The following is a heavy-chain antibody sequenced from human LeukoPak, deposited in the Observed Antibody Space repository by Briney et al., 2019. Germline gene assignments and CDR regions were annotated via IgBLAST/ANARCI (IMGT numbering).Heavy chain of an antibody. J-gene: IGHJ4*02. CDR1: GFTLSSFS. CDR3: ARVGPETAFDY. Sequence: GGSLRLSCAASGFTLSSFSMHWVRQSPGRRLEYVSAINYKGGPTYYAASVKGRFTISIDNSKNTLYLQMASLRDEDMSVYYCARVGPETAFDYWGQGTLVTVSS. V-gene: IGHV3-64*02. CDR2: INYKGGPT. D-gene: IGHD1-14*01.